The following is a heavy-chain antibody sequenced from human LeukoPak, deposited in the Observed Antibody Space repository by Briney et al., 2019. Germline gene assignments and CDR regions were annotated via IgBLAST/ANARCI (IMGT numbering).Heavy chain of an antibody. Sequence: SETLSLTCTVSGGSNSSYYWSWIRQPPGKGLEWIGYIYYSGSTNYNPSLKSRVTISVDTSKNQFSLKLSSVTAADTAVYYCARDAEYSSSPGAGDAFDIWGQGTMVTVSS. D-gene: IGHD6-6*01. V-gene: IGHV4-59*01. CDR3: ARDAEYSSSPGAGDAFDI. CDR2: IYYSGST. CDR1: GGSNSSYY. J-gene: IGHJ3*02.